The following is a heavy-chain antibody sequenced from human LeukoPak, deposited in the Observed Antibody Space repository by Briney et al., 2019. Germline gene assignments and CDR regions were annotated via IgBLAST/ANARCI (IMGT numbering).Heavy chain of an antibody. CDR3: ARGPYCSGGSCSVAFDY. J-gene: IGHJ4*02. Sequence: PSETLSLTCAVYGVSFSGYYWSWIRQPPGKGLEWIGEINHSGSTNYNPSLKSRVTISVDTSKNQFSLKLSSVTAADTAVYYCARGPYCSGGSCSVAFDYWGQGTLVTVSS. CDR1: GVSFSGYY. CDR2: INHSGST. D-gene: IGHD2-15*01. V-gene: IGHV4-34*01.